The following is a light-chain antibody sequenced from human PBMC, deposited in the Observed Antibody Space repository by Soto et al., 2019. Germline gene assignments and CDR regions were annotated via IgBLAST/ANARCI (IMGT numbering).Light chain of an antibody. CDR2: DAS. V-gene: IGKV1-33*01. Sequence: DIQMTQSPSSLYSSVRARVTITRQASQDITNYLNWYQQKPGKAPKILIYDASNLETGVPLRFSGGGSGTDFTFTISSLQPEYIATYYCQQYDNLVTLGGGTKVDIK. J-gene: IGKJ4*01. CDR3: QQYDNLVT. CDR1: QDITNY.